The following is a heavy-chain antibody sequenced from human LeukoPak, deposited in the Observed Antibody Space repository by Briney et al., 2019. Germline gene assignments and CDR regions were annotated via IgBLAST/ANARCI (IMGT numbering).Heavy chain of an antibody. CDR2: LYNTGNT. CDR3: ARGGWRPDP. Sequence: GGSLRLSCAASGFTVNSNYLSWVRQAPGKGLEWVSTLYNTGNTYYANSVKGRFSISRDNSKNTLFLQMNSLRAEDTAVYYCARGGWRPDPWGQGTLVTVSS. J-gene: IGHJ5*02. V-gene: IGHV3-53*01. CDR1: GFTVNSNY. D-gene: IGHD6-19*01.